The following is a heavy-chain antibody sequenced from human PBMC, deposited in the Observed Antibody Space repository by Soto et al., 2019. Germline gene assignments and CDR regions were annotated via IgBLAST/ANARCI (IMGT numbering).Heavy chain of an antibody. Sequence: EVQLLESGGGLVQPGGSLRLSCVASGFTFSSYPMNWVRQAPGKGLEWVSGISAGGDSTYYADSVKGRFTIFRDNSKNSVYLQMNSLRAEDTAVYYCARRVWGQGTLVTVSS. V-gene: IGHV3-23*01. J-gene: IGHJ4*02. CDR1: GFTFSSYP. CDR2: ISAGGDST. CDR3: ARRV.